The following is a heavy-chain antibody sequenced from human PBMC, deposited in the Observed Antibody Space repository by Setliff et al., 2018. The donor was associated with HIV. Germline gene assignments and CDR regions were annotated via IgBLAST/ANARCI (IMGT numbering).Heavy chain of an antibody. Sequence: SETLSLTCTVSLGSISSSYSHYWAWIRQPPGKGLEWIGHIFHTGYSIYSPSLKSRVTMSVDTSKSEFSLKMTSVIAADAAVYFCARLAATYGNHRFDYWGQGVPVTSPQ. J-gene: IGHJ4*02. V-gene: IGHV4-39*01. CDR1: LGSISSSYSHY. D-gene: IGHD1-1*01. CDR2: IFHTGYS. CDR3: ARLAATYGNHRFDY.